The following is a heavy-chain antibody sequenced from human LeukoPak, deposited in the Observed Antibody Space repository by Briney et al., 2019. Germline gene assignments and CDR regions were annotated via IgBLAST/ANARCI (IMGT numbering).Heavy chain of an antibody. Sequence: ASVKVSCKASGYTFTNYFMHWVRQAPGQGLEWIGIINPSGGSTSYAQKFQGRVTMTSDSSTTTVYMEVSSLRSEDTAVYYCARDAGVGSIWYYFDYWGQGTLVTVSS. D-gene: IGHD6-13*01. J-gene: IGHJ4*02. CDR3: ARDAGVGSIWYYFDY. CDR2: INPSGGST. CDR1: GYTFTNYF. V-gene: IGHV1-46*01.